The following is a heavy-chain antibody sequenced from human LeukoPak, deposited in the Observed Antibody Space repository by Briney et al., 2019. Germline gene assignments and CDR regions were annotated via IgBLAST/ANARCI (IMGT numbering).Heavy chain of an antibody. CDR3: ARDLGIAAACYGYYYYYMDV. J-gene: IGHJ6*03. D-gene: IGHD6-13*01. CDR2: IYLYGTT. Sequence: SETLSLTCADSGGSISSSNWWSWVRQSPVKGLEWIGQIYLYGTTNYNPSFTSRVAMSVDRSRNQFSLKLTSVTAADTAVYYCARDLGIAAACYGYYYYYMDVWGKGTTVTVSS. V-gene: IGHV4-4*02. CDR1: GGSISSSNW.